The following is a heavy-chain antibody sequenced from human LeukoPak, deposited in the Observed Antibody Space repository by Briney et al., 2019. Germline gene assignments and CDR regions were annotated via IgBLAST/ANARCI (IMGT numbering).Heavy chain of an antibody. J-gene: IGHJ4*02. V-gene: IGHV4-59*01. Sequence: SETLSLTCTVSGGSISSYYWIWIRQPPGKGLEWIGYIYYRGRTNYNPSLKSRVTISVDTSKNQFSLKLSSVTAAYTAVYYCARVLGCSTTSCYAAYIDSWGQGTLVTVSS. D-gene: IGHD2-2*01. CDR3: ARVLGCSTTSCYAAYIDS. CDR2: IYYRGRT. CDR1: GGSISSYY.